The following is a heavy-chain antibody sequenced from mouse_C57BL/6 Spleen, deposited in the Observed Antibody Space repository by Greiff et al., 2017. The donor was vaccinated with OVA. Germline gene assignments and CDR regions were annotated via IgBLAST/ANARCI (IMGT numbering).Heavy chain of an antibody. V-gene: IGHV1-76*01. CDR2: IYPGSGNT. CDR3: ARGYYYGSDY. CDR1: GYTFTDYY. D-gene: IGHD1-1*01. J-gene: IGHJ2*01. Sequence: VQLQQSGAELVRPGASVKLSCKASGYTFTDYYINWVKQRPGQGLEWIARIYPGSGNTYYNEKFKGKATLTAEKSSSTAYMQLSSLTSEDSAVYFCARGYYYGSDYWGQGTTLTVSS.